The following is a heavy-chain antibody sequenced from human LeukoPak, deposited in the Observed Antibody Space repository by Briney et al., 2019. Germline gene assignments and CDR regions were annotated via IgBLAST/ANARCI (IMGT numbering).Heavy chain of an antibody. CDR2: INPNSGGT. Sequence: ASVKVSCKVSGYTLTELSIHWVRQAPGQGLEWMGWINPNSGGTNYAQKFQGRVTMTRDTSISTAYMELSRLRSDDTAVYYCARDDYWGQGTLVTVSS. CDR3: ARDDY. CDR1: GYTLTELS. V-gene: IGHV1-2*02. J-gene: IGHJ4*02.